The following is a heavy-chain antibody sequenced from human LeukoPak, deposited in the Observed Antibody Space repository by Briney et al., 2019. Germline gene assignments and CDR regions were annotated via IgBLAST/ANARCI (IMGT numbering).Heavy chain of an antibody. CDR1: GFTFSSYW. Sequence: PGGSLRLSCAASGFTFSSYWMSWVRQAPGKGLEWVANIKQDGSDKYYVDSVKGRFTISRDNAKNSLHLQMNSLRAEDTAVYYCAGYGYSGTLRSLDYWGQGTLVTVSS. V-gene: IGHV3-7*01. J-gene: IGHJ4*02. CDR2: IKQDGSDK. CDR3: AGYGYSGTLRSLDY. D-gene: IGHD1-26*01.